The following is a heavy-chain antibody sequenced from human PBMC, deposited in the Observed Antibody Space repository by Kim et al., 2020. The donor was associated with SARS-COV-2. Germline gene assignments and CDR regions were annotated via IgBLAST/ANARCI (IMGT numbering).Heavy chain of an antibody. CDR3: AGSGPVEMAVFDY. Sequence: ASVKVSCKASGYTFTSYAMNWVRQAPGQGLEWMGWINTNTGNPTYAQGFTGRFVLSLDTSVSTAYLQISSLKAEDTAVYYCAGSGPVEMAVFDYWGQGTLVTVSS. CDR2: INTNTGNP. V-gene: IGHV7-4-1*02. D-gene: IGHD3-10*01. J-gene: IGHJ4*02. CDR1: GYTFTSYA.